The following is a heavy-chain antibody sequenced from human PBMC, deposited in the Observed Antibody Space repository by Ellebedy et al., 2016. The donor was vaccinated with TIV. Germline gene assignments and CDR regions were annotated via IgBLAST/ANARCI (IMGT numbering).Heavy chain of an antibody. J-gene: IGHJ4*02. CDR3: ARARTFRPMLDS. Sequence: SETLSLTXAVYGGSFSASSWTRVRQPPGKGLEWIGEVNHSGVTNYTPSLKSRVTISVDTSKNQFSLKLSSVTAADTAVYYCARARTFRPMLDSWGQGTLVSASS. V-gene: IGHV4-34*01. CDR2: VNHSGVT. CDR1: GGSFSASS. D-gene: IGHD1-14*01.